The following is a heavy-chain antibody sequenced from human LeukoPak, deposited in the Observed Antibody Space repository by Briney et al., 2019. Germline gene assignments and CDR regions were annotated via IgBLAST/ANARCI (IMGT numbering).Heavy chain of an antibody. D-gene: IGHD3-10*01. CDR2: IYHSGST. V-gene: IGHV4-38-2*02. J-gene: IGHJ4*02. CDR1: GYSISSGYY. CDR3: ARDPYGSGLPYFDY. Sequence: SETLSLTCTVSGYSISSGYYWGWIRQPPGKGLEWIGSIYHSGSTYYNPSLKSRVTISVDTSKNQFSLKLSSVTAADTAVYYCARDPYGSGLPYFDYWGQGTLATVSS.